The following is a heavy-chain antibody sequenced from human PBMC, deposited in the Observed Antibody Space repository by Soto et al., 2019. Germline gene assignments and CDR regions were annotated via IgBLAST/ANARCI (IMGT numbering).Heavy chain of an antibody. D-gene: IGHD3-16*01. Sequence: QVQLVQSGAEVKKPGSSVKVSCKASGGTFSTYTINWVRQAPGQGLEWMGGIIPVFGAANYAQKLPGRVTITADESTSTAYMERSRLRSDDTAVYYCATVLEGADYWGQGTLVTVAS. J-gene: IGHJ4*02. CDR1: GGTFSTYT. CDR3: ATVLEGADY. V-gene: IGHV1-69*01. CDR2: IIPVFGAA.